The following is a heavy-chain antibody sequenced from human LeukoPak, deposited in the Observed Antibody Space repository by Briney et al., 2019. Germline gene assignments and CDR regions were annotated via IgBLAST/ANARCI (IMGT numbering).Heavy chain of an antibody. D-gene: IGHD2/OR15-2a*01. CDR2: IWYNGSNQ. J-gene: IGHJ5*02. V-gene: IGHV3-33*06. CDR3: AKDLYFMT. CDR1: GFTFSNYG. Sequence: PGGSLTLSCAASGFTFSNYGMHWVRQAPGKGLEWVTSIWYNGSNQKYVDSVKGRFTISRDNSKNMLYLQMNSLRAEDTAVYYRAKDLYFMTWGQGTLVTVSS.